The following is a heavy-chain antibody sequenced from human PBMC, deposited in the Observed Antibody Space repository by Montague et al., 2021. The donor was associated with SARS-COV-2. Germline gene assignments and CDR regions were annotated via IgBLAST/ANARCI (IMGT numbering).Heavy chain of an antibody. D-gene: IGHD3-22*01. V-gene: IGHV4-34*01. CDR2: INHRGST. J-gene: IGHJ4*02. CDR1: DGSFSDYS. Sequence: SETLSLTCAVYDGSFSDYSWTWIRQPPGKGLEWIGEINHRGSTSYNPSLKSRVTISVDTSKNQSSLKMTSVTAADTAVYYCARGRQHINMVVVVVTGGEYYFDFWGQGTLVAVSS. CDR3: ARGRQHINMVVVVVTGGEYYFDF.